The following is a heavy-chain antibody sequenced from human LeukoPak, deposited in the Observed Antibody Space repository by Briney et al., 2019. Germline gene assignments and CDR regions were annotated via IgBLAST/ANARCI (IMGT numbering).Heavy chain of an antibody. V-gene: IGHV1-18*01. J-gene: IGHJ4*02. CDR3: AREGEDIVVVPAAPIYFDY. D-gene: IGHD2-2*01. CDR2: ISAYNGNT. Sequence: ASVKVSCTASGYTFTSYGISWVRQAPGQGLEWMGWISAYNGNTNYAQKLQGRVTMTTDTSTSTAYMELRSLRSDDTAVYYCAREGEDIVVVPAAPIYFDYWGQGTLVTVSS. CDR1: GYTFTSYG.